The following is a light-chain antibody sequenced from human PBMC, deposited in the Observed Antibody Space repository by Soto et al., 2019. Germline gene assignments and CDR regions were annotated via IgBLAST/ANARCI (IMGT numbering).Light chain of an antibody. CDR1: QSISSY. V-gene: IGKV1-39*01. CDR2: AAS. CDR3: PQSYSTPLDT. Sequence: DIQMTQSPSSLSASVGDRVTITCRASQSISSYLNWYQQKPGKAPKHLIYAASSLKSGVPSRFSGSGSGTDFTLTITSLQPEDFATYYCPQSYSTPLDTFGQGTKLEIK. J-gene: IGKJ2*01.